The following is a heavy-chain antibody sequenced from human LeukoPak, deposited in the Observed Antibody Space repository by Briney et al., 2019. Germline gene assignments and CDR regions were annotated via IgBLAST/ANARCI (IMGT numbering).Heavy chain of an antibody. J-gene: IGHJ6*02. CDR2: INAGNGNI. D-gene: IGHD2-2*01. V-gene: IGHV1-3*01. CDR3: ARGYCSSTSCYMDV. Sequence: GASVKVSCKASGHTSTTYAIHWVRQAPGQGLEWMGWINAGNGNIKYSQKLQGRVTITGDTSASTAYMELSSLRSKDTAVYYCARGYCSSTSCYMDVWGQGTTVT. CDR1: GHTSTTYA.